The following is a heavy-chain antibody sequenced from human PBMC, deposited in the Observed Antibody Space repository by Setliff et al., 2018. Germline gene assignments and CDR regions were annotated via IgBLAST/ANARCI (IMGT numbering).Heavy chain of an antibody. CDR2: IDHRGNT. D-gene: IGHD2-2*01. CDR1: GGSFTGYL. Sequence: SETLSLTCDVSGGSFTGYLWTWVRQPPGRGLEWIGGIDHRGNTNYNLSLTSRVTISVDSSKNQFSLKLSSVTAADTVVYYCARGSKSSTSSRNYYYMDVWGKGTTVTVSS. J-gene: IGHJ6*03. CDR3: ARGSKSSTSSRNYYYMDV. V-gene: IGHV4-34*01.